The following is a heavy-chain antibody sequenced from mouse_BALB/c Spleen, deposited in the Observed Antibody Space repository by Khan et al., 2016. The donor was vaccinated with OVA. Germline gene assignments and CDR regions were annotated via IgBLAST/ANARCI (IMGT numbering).Heavy chain of an antibody. D-gene: IGHD1-3*01. J-gene: IGHJ2*01. CDR3: ANLEDI. CDR2: IWACGGA. V-gene: IGHV2-9*02. CDR1: GFSLTSFG. Sequence: QVQLKESGPGLVAPSQSLSITCTVSGFSLTSFGVHWVRQPPGKGLEWLGGIWACGGATYYSALLSRLSISKDNSKSQVFLNVNTVQTDDATMYYCANLEDIWGQGTTLTVSS.